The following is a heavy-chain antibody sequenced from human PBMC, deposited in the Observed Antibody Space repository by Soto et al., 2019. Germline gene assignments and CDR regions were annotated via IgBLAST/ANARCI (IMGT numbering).Heavy chain of an antibody. D-gene: IGHD3-3*01. Sequence: RGSLLLSCASSGFTFSNYGMHWVRQAPGKGLEWVAFISDDGSNKYYADSMKGRFTMSIDNSKSTLYLQMNSLRVEDTAVYYCTKRRNVLRFLEWSSGMEVWGQGTTVTVSS. CDR2: ISDDGSNK. V-gene: IGHV3-30*18. CDR3: TKRRNVLRFLEWSSGMEV. J-gene: IGHJ6*02. CDR1: GFTFSNYG.